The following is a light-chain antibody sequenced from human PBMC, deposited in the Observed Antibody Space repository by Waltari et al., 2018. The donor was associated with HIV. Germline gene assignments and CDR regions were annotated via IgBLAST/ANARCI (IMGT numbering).Light chain of an antibody. J-gene: IGLJ2*01. V-gene: IGLV2-23*01. CDR1: SSDVGCYNL. Sequence: QSALTPPASVSGSPGQSITISCTGTSSDVGCYNLVSWYQQHPGKAPKLMIYEGRKRPSGVSNRFSGSKSGNTASLTISGLQAEDQADYYCCSYAGSSTVVFGGGTKLTVL. CDR3: CSYAGSSTVV. CDR2: EGR.